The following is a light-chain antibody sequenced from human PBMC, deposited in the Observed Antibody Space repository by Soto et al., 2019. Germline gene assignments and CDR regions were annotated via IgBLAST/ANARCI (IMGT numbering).Light chain of an antibody. CDR3: SSYTTIFTYV. V-gene: IGLV2-14*01. Sequence: QSALTQPASVSGSPGQSITISCTGTSSDLGDHKYVSWYQQHPGKAPKLVISEVSNRPSGISNRFSGSKSGNTASLTISGLQAEDEADYYCSSYTTIFTYVFGTGTKVTV. J-gene: IGLJ1*01. CDR2: EVS. CDR1: SSDLGDHKY.